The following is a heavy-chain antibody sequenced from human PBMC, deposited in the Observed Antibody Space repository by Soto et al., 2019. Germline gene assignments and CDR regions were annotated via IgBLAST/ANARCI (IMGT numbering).Heavy chain of an antibody. J-gene: IGHJ6*02. D-gene: IGHD3-10*01. V-gene: IGHV3-48*02. CDR2: ISSSSSTI. Sequence: RGESLKISCAASGFTFSSYSMNWVRQAPGKGLERVSYISSSSSTIYYADSVKGRFTISRDNAKNSLYLQMNSLRDEDTAVYYCARDRITMVRGVIRDYYYYGMDVWGQGTTVTVSS. CDR3: ARDRITMVRGVIRDYYYYGMDV. CDR1: GFTFSSYS.